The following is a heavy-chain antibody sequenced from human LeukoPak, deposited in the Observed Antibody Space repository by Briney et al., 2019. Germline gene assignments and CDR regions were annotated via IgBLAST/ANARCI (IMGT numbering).Heavy chain of an antibody. J-gene: IGHJ4*02. CDR2: ISGSGGST. V-gene: IGHV3-23*01. CDR1: GFTFSDYY. Sequence: GGSLRLSCAASGFTFSDYYMSWIRQAPGKGLEWVSAISGSGGSTYYADSVKGRFTISRDNSKNTLYLQMNSLRAEDTAVYYCAKDQGQQWLDYYFDYWGQGTLVTVSS. CDR3: AKDQGQQWLDYYFDY. D-gene: IGHD6-19*01.